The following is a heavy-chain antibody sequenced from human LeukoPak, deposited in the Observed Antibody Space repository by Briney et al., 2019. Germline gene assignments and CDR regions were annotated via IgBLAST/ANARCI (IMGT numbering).Heavy chain of an antibody. CDR3: ARGRDGYRVFDY. V-gene: IGHV1-3*01. CDR2: INAGNGNT. CDR1: GYTFTSYA. J-gene: IGHJ4*02. Sequence: ASVKVSCKASGYTFTSYAMHWVRQAPGQRLEWMGWINAGNGNTKYSQKFQGRVTITRDTSASTAYMELSSLRSEDTAVYYCARGRDGYRVFDYWGQGTPVTVSS. D-gene: IGHD5-24*01.